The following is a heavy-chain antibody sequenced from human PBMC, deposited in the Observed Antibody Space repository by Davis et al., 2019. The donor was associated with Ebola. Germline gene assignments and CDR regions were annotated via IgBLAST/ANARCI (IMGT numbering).Heavy chain of an antibody. CDR2: IGSGGGDK. CDR3: AKYITTSPSRYFDP. Sequence: GESLKISCAASGFTFSSYAMSWVRQAPGKGLEWVSVIGSGGGDKQYADFVKGRFTISRDNSKNTLYLQMNSLRAEDTAIYYCAKYITTSPSRYFDPWGQGTLVTFSS. V-gene: IGHV3-23*01. D-gene: IGHD3-3*01. J-gene: IGHJ5*02. CDR1: GFTFSSYA.